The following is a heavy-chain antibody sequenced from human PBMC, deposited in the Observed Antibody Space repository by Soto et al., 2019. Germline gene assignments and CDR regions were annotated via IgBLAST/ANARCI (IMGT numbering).Heavy chain of an antibody. D-gene: IGHD3-16*02. CDR1: GFTFSSYA. Sequence: QVQLVESGGGVVQPGRSLRLSCAASGFTFSSYAMHWVLQAPGKGLEWVAVISYDGSDKYYADSVKGRFTISRDNSKNTLNLQMNSLRADDTAVYYCAKALGELSPESYDYWGQRTLITVSS. V-gene: IGHV3-30*18. CDR2: ISYDGSDK. J-gene: IGHJ4*02. CDR3: AKALGELSPESYDY.